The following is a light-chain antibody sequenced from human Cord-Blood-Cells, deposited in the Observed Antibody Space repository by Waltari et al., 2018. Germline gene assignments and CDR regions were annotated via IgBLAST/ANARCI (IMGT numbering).Light chain of an antibody. J-gene: IGLJ3*02. Sequence: SYELTQPSSVSVSPGQTARITCTGDVLAKKYARWFQQKPGQALVLVIYKDRERPSGIPGRFSDSSSGTTVTLTISGAQVEDEADYYCYSAADNNGVFGGGTKLTVL. CDR2: KDR. CDR1: VLAKKY. CDR3: YSAADNNGV. V-gene: IGLV3-27*01.